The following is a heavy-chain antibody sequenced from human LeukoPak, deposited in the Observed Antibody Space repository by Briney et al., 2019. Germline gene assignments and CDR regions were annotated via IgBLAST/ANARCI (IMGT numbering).Heavy chain of an antibody. D-gene: IGHD3-3*01. CDR1: GFTFSSFA. J-gene: IGHJ3*02. V-gene: IGHV3-30-3*02. CDR2: ISYDGSNK. CDR3: AKMMNYDFWSGYPNDAFDI. Sequence: GGSLTLSCAASGFTFSSFAMSWVRQAPGKGLEWVAVISYDGSNKYYADSVKGRFTISRDNSKNTLYLQMNSLRAEDTAVYYCAKMMNYDFWSGYPNDAFDIWGQGTLVTVSS.